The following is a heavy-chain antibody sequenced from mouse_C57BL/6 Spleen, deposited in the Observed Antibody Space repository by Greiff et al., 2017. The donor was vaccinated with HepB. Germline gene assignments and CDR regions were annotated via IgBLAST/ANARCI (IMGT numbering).Heavy chain of an antibody. Sequence: QVQLQQPGAELVRPGPSVKLSCKASGYTFTSYWMHWVKQRPGQGLEWIGVIDPSDSYTNYNQKFKGKATLTVDTSSSTAYMQLSSLTSEDSAVYYCARGYGNAWFAYWGQGTLVTVSA. CDR2: IDPSDSYT. V-gene: IGHV1-59*01. CDR1: GYTFTSYW. D-gene: IGHD2-1*01. CDR3: ARGYGNAWFAY. J-gene: IGHJ3*01.